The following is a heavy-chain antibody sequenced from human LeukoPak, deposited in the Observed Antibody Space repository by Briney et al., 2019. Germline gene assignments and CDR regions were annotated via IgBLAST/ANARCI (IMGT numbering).Heavy chain of an antibody. CDR1: GYTFTTYA. Sequence: ASVKVSCKASGYTFTTYAMNWVRQAPGQGLEWMAWINTNTGNPTYAQGFTGRFVFSLDTSVSTAYLQISSLEADDTAVYYCARERSIAAALRGDYYYYMDVWGKGTTVTVSS. V-gene: IGHV7-4-1*02. J-gene: IGHJ6*03. CDR2: INTNTGNP. CDR3: ARERSIAAALRGDYYYYMDV. D-gene: IGHD6-13*01.